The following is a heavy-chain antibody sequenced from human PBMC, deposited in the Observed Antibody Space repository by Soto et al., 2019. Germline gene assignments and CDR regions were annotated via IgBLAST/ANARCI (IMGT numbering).Heavy chain of an antibody. Sequence: PGGSLRLSCAASGFTFSSYGMHWVRQAPGKGLEWVTLISYDGGNKYYADSVKGRFSISRDNSRKTLCLQMNSLRPEDAAVYYCVKSLGFCSSSSCSRDYYYYYGMDVWGQGTTVTGSS. V-gene: IGHV3-30*18. CDR1: GFTFSSYG. CDR3: VKSLGFCSSSSCSRDYYYYYGMDV. J-gene: IGHJ6*02. D-gene: IGHD2-2*01. CDR2: ISYDGGNK.